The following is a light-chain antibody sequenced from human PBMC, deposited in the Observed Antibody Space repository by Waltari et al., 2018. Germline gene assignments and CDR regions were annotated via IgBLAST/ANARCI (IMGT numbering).Light chain of an antibody. CDR3: MQGTHWPRT. CDR2: QVS. J-gene: IGKJ1*01. V-gene: IGKV2-30*02. Sequence: DVVMTQSPLSLPVTLGQPASISCRSSQSLVHSDGNTYLNWFQQRPGQSPRRLIYQVSIRDSGVPDRFSGSGSGTDFTLQISSVEAEDVGVYYCMQGTHWPRTFGQGTKVEIK. CDR1: QSLVHSDGNTY.